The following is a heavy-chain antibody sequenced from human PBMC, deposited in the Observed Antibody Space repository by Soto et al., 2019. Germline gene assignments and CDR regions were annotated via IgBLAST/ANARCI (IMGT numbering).Heavy chain of an antibody. J-gene: IGHJ6*02. Sequence: SVKVSCKASGGTFSSYAISWVRQAPGQGLEWMGGIIPIFGTANYAQKFQGRVTITADESTSTAYMELSSLRSEDTAVYYCARVGYSSSWYGLDQPAYYYYGMDVWGQGTTVTVSS. V-gene: IGHV1-69*13. CDR3: ARVGYSSSWYGLDQPAYYYYGMDV. CDR1: GGTFSSYA. D-gene: IGHD6-13*01. CDR2: IIPIFGTA.